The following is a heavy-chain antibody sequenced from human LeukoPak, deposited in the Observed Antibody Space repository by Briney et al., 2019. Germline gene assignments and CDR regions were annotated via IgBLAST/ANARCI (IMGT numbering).Heavy chain of an antibody. Sequence: KPSETLTLTCAASGGSISSYWWSWIRQPPGKGLEWIGYIYSSGSTDYNPSLKSRLTISVDTPKSQFSLKLSSVTAADTAVYYCARDGYKWGAFDYWGQGTLVTVSS. CDR2: IYSSGST. J-gene: IGHJ4*02. CDR3: ARDGYKWGAFDY. V-gene: IGHV4-59*01. CDR1: GGSISSYW. D-gene: IGHD5-24*01.